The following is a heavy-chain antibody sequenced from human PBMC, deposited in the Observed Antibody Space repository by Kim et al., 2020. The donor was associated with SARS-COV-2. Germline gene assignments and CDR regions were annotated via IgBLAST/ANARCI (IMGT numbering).Heavy chain of an antibody. Sequence: GGSLRLSCAASGFTFSSYSMNWVRQAPGKGLEWVSSISSSSSYIYYADSVKGRFTISRDNAKNSLYLQMNSLRAEDTAVYYCARESDQDIVVVPAINAFDIWGQGTMVTVSS. CDR1: GFTFSSYS. D-gene: IGHD2-2*01. CDR2: ISSSSSYI. J-gene: IGHJ3*02. CDR3: ARESDQDIVVVPAINAFDI. V-gene: IGHV3-21*01.